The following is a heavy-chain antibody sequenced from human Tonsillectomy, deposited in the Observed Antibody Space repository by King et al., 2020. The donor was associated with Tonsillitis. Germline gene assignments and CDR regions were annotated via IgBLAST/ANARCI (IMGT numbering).Heavy chain of an antibody. J-gene: IGHJ5*02. D-gene: IGHD3-22*01. CDR2: IWYDGSNK. V-gene: IGHV3-33*08. CDR3: ARGVYYDSNNWFDP. CDR1: GFTFSSYG. Sequence: VQLVESGGGVVQPGRSLRLSCAASGFTFSSYGMHWVRQAPGKGLEWVAVIWYDGSNKYYADSVKGRFTISRDNSKNTLYLQMNSLRAEDTAVYYCARGVYYDSNNWFDPWGQGTLVTVSS.